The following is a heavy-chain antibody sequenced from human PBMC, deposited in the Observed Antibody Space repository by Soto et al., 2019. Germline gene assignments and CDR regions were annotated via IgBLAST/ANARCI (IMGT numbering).Heavy chain of an antibody. CDR1: GYTFTSYG. Sequence: QVQLVQSGAEVKKPGASVKVSCKASGYTFTSYGISWVRQAPGQGLEWMGWIRAYNGNTNYAQKLQGRVTMTTDTSKSTAYMELRSLRSDDTAVYYCASYTAVADPGGWFDPWGQGTLVNVSS. D-gene: IGHD6-19*01. V-gene: IGHV1-18*01. J-gene: IGHJ5*02. CDR2: IRAYNGNT. CDR3: ASYTAVADPGGWFDP.